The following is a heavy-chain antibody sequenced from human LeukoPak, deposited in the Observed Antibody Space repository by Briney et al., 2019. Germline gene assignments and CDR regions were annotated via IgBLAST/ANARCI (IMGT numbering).Heavy chain of an antibody. CDR1: GGSISSSSYY. D-gene: IGHD3-22*01. CDR3: ATNYDSSGYSLGY. J-gene: IGHJ4*02. Sequence: SETLSLTCTVSGGSISSSSYYWGWIRQPPGKGLEWIGSIYYSGSTYYNPSLQSRVTISVDTSKNQSSLKLSSVTAADTAVYYCATNYDSSGYSLGYWGQGTLVTVSS. V-gene: IGHV4-39*01. CDR2: IYYSGST.